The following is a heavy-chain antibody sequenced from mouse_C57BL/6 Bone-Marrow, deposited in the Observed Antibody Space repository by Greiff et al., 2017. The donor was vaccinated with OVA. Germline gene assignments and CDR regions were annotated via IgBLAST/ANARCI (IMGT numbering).Heavy chain of an antibody. Sequence: VQLQQSGPGLVAPSQSLSITCTVSCFSFPISVFSFFLPPPFPVLSWLGVIWGGGSTNYNSALMSRLSISKDNSKSQVFLKMNSLQTDDTAMYYCAKHGDYDYLDYWGQGTTLTVSS. CDR2: IWGGGST. CDR3: AKHGDYDYLDY. V-gene: IGHV2-9*01. D-gene: IGHD2-4*01. CDR1: CFSFPISV. J-gene: IGHJ2*01.